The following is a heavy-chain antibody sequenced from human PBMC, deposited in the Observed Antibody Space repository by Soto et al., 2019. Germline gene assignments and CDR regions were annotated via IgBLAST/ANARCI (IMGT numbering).Heavy chain of an antibody. Sequence: QVHLVQSGAEVKKPGASVKVSCKGSGYGFTTYGITWVRQAPGQGLEWMAWISAHNGNTNYAQKLQGRVTVTRDITTSTAYKELRSLRSDDTAVYYCARGRYGDYWGQGALVTVSS. CDR2: ISAHNGNT. D-gene: IGHD1-1*01. J-gene: IGHJ4*02. V-gene: IGHV1-18*01. CDR3: ARGRYGDY. CDR1: GYGFTTYG.